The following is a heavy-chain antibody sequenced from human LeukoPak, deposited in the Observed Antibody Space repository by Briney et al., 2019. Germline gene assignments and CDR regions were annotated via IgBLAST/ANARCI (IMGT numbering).Heavy chain of an antibody. CDR3: SRRWSSSWGDY. CDR1: GYSFTSYW. D-gene: IGHD6-13*01. V-gene: IGHV5-10-1*01. J-gene: IGHJ4*02. CDR2: IDPSDSYT. Sequence: GESLKISFKGSGYSFTSYWISWVRQMPGKGLEWMGRIDPSDSYTNYSPSFQGHVTISADKSIRTAYLQWSSLKASDTAMYYCSRRWSSSWGDYWGQGTLVTVSS.